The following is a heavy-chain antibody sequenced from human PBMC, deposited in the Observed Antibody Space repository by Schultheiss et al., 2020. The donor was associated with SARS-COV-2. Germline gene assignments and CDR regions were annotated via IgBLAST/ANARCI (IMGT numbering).Heavy chain of an antibody. V-gene: IGHV3-23*01. CDR3: AKDWTMIVVVDAFDI. J-gene: IGHJ3*02. CDR1: GFTFSSYS. D-gene: IGHD3-22*01. CDR2: ISGSGGST. Sequence: GGSLRLSCAASGFTFSSYSMNWVRQAPGKGLEWVSAISGSGGSTYYADSVKGRFTISRDNSKNTLYLQMNSLRAEDTAVYYCAKDWTMIVVVDAFDIWGQGTMVTVSS.